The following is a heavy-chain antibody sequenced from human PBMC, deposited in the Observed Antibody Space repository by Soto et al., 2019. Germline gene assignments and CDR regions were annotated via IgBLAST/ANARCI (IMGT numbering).Heavy chain of an antibody. CDR2: ITINGNT. CDR3: ARETGENWTYEAH. V-gene: IGHV4-4*07. J-gene: IGHJ1*01. Sequence: SETLSVTCRVSGAYISYFSWSWIRQPAGKGLEWIGRITINGNTQKNPSFKSRVTMSIDTSRNHFSLNLQSATAADTALYYCARETGENWTYEAHWGPGTLVTVSS. D-gene: IGHD1-7*01. CDR1: GAYISYFS.